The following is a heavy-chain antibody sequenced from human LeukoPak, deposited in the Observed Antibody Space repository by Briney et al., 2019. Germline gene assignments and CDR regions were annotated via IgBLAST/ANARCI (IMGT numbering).Heavy chain of an antibody. CDR3: ARGRLTNYYDSSGQKY. Sequence: GGSLRLSCAASGFTFSSYEMNWVRQAPGKGLEWVSYISSSGSTIYYADSVKGRFTISRDNAKNSLYLQMNSLRAEDTAVYYCARGRLTNYYDSSGQKYWGQGTLVTVSS. V-gene: IGHV3-48*03. CDR2: ISSSGSTI. CDR1: GFTFSSYE. D-gene: IGHD3-22*01. J-gene: IGHJ4*02.